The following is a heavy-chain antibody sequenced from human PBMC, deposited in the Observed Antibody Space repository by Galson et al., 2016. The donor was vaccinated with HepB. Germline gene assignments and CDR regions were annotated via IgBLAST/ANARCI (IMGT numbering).Heavy chain of an antibody. V-gene: IGHV3-23*01. CDR2: FSGADNRT. CDR1: GFTFGTYG. CDR3: ARHTFYYGSGSTPQNCFDY. Sequence: SLRLSCAASGFTFGTYGMAWVRQAPGKGLEWVSTFSGADNRTYYADSMRGRFTVSRDNSKNTLSLQMNSLRVEDTAMYYCARHTFYYGSGSTPQNCFDYWGQGTLITVSS. D-gene: IGHD3-10*01. J-gene: IGHJ4*02.